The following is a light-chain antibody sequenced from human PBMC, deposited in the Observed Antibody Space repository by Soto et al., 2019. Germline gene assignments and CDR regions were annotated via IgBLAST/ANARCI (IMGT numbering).Light chain of an antibody. V-gene: IGKV3-11*01. CDR3: QQRSRWPPLT. J-gene: IGKJ4*01. CDR1: QSISSY. Sequence: DIELTQSPATLSLSLGERATLSCRSSQSISSYLAWYQHKPGQAPRLLIYDASNRDSGIPARFSGSGSGTDFTLTIDSLEPEDFAVYYCQQRSRWPPLTFGGGTKVDIK. CDR2: DAS.